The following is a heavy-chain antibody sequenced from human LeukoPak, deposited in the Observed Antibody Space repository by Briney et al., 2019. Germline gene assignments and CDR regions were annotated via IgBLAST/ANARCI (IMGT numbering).Heavy chain of an antibody. D-gene: IGHD1-26*01. CDR2: IIPIIGIA. Sequence: ASVKVSCKASGGTFSSYAISWVRQAPGQGLEWMGRIIPIIGIANYAQKFQGRVTINADKSTSTAYMELSSLRSEATAVYYCAGRRSNSGSQRAVDYWGQGTLVTVSS. CDR3: AGRRSNSGSQRAVDY. CDR1: GGTFSSYA. J-gene: IGHJ4*02. V-gene: IGHV1-69*04.